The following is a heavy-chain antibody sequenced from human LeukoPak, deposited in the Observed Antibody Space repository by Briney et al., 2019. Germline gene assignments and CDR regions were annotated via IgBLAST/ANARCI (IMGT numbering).Heavy chain of an antibody. Sequence: SETLSLTCTVSGGSISSYYWSWIRQPAGKGLEWIGRIYTSGSTNYNPSLKSRVTMSVDTSKNQFSLKLSSVTAADTAVYYCARYYGSGIVDWFDPWGQGTLVTVSS. V-gene: IGHV4-4*07. CDR3: ARYYGSGIVDWFDP. CDR1: GGSISSYY. D-gene: IGHD3-10*01. J-gene: IGHJ5*02. CDR2: IYTSGST.